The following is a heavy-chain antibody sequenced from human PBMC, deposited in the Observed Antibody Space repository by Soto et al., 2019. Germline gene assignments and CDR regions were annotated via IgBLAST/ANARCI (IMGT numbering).Heavy chain of an antibody. CDR1: GFTFSSYA. CDR2: ISYDGSNK. J-gene: IGHJ6*02. D-gene: IGHD6-6*01. Sequence: PGGSLRLSCAASGFTFSSYAMHWVRQAPGKGLEWVAVISYDGSNKYYADSVKGRFTISRDNSKNTLYLQMNSLRAEDTAVYYCARDLPSSSYGLDCWGQGTTVTVSS. CDR3: ARDLPSSSYGLDC. V-gene: IGHV3-30-3*01.